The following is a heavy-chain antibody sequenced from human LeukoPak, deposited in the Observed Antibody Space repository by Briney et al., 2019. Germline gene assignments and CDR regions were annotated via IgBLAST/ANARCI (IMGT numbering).Heavy chain of an antibody. V-gene: IGHV3-64D*09. D-gene: IGHD5-18*01. CDR2: ISNNGGTT. J-gene: IGHJ4*02. CDR3: VKDTGYSYGSGDY. Sequence: GGSLRLSCSTSGFTFSSYAIHWVRQAPGKGLEYVSGISNNGGTTYSAYSVKGRFTISRDNSKKTVYLQMSSLRAEDTAVYHCVKDTGYSYGSGDYWGQGTLVTVSS. CDR1: GFTFSSYA.